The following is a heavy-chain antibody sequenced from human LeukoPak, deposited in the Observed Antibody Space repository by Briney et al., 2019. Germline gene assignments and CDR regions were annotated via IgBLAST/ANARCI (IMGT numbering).Heavy chain of an antibody. CDR2: ISSSSSTI. J-gene: IGHJ4*02. CDR1: GFTFSSYA. V-gene: IGHV3-48*01. D-gene: IGHD3-3*01. CDR3: AKGYDFWSGGIDF. Sequence: PGGSLRLSCAASGFTFSSYAMHWVRQAPGKGLEWVSYISSSSSTIYYADSVKGRFTISRDNSKNTLYLQMNSLRAEDTAVYYCAKGYDFWSGGIDFWGQGTLVTVSS.